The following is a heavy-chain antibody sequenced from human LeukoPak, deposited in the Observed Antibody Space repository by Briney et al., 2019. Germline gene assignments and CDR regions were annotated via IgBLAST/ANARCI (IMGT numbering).Heavy chain of an antibody. CDR2: ISSSSSYI. Sequence: GGSLRLSCAASGFTSSSYSMNWVRRAPGKGLEWVSSISSSSSYIYYADSVKGRFTISRDNAKNSLYLQMNSLRAEDTAVYYCAKDQLGWGHCSSTSCYTGAFDIWGQGTMVTVSS. CDR3: AKDQLGWGHCSSTSCYTGAFDI. CDR1: GFTSSSYS. D-gene: IGHD2-2*02. J-gene: IGHJ3*02. V-gene: IGHV3-21*01.